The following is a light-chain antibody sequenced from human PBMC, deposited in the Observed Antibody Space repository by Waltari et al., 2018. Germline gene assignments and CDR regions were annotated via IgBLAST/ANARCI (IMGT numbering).Light chain of an antibody. CDR1: QDISHY. Sequence: DIQVTQSPSSLSASVVDRGTITCQASQDISHYLNWYQQRPGKAPKLLIYDATLLKIGVPSRFSGSGSGTDFTFAITSLQPEDAATYYCQHFDNLLFTFGQGTKLEI. CDR3: QHFDNLLFT. V-gene: IGKV1-33*01. CDR2: DAT. J-gene: IGKJ2*01.